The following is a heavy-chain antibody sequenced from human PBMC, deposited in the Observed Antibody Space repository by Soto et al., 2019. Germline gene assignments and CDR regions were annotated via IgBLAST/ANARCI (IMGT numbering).Heavy chain of an antibody. V-gene: IGHV3-30*18. J-gene: IGHJ4*02. D-gene: IGHD3-22*01. CDR3: AKALSSLVVISTCFDY. Sequence: QVQLVESGGGVVQPGRSLRLTCAASGFTFSSYAMHWVRQAPGKGLEWVAVISYDGRSKYYADSIKGRFTISSDNSKNTLYLQMTDLRPEDSAVYYCAKALSSLVVISTCFDYWGQGTLVTVSS. CDR2: ISYDGRSK. CDR1: GFTFSSYA.